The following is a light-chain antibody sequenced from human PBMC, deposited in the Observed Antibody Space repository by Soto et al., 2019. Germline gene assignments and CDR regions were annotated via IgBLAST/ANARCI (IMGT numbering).Light chain of an antibody. V-gene: IGKV3-11*01. Sequence: GLTQSPAAVSLSPGERATLSCRALQSVSSDLAWYQQKPGQAPRLLIYDASNRATGIPARFSGSGSGTDFTLIINSLEPEDSAVYYCQQRSNWPPVFPFGQLRRPAIK. CDR3: QQRSNWPPVFP. CDR1: QSVSSD. J-gene: IGKJ5*01. CDR2: DAS.